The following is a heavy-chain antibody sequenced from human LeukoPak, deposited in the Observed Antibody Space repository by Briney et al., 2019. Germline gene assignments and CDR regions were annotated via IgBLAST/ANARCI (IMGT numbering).Heavy chain of an antibody. CDR3: AGLVVPAAPFDY. J-gene: IGHJ4*02. CDR1: GGSISSYY. D-gene: IGHD2-2*01. CDR2: IYTSGST. V-gene: IGHV4-4*09. Sequence: PSETLSLTCTVSGGSISSYYWSWIRQPPGKGLEWIGYIYTSGSTNYNPSLKSRVTISVDTSKNQFSLKLSSVTAADTAVYYCAGLVVPAAPFDYWGQGTLVTVSS.